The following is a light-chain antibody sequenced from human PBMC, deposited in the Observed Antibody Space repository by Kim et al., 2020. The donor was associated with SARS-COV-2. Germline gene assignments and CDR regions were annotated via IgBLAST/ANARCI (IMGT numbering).Light chain of an antibody. CDR2: RNN. J-gene: IGLJ3*02. Sequence: ELTQPPSASGTPGQSVTISCSGSTSNIGSNPVNWYQQLPGTAPKLLVYRNNRRPSGVPDRFSGSQSDTSASLTISGLQSDDEGDYYCAVWDDSLTGPWVFGGGTKLTVL. CDR1: TSNIGSNP. CDR3: AVWDDSLTGPWV. V-gene: IGLV1-44*01.